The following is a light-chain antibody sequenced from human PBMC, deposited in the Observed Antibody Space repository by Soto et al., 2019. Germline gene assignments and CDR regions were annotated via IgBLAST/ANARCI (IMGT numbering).Light chain of an antibody. Sequence: IVLTQSPGTLSLSPGERATLSCRASQSVSSNYLAWYQQKPGQAPRLLIYGASSRATGIPDRFSGSGSGTEFTLTITRLEPEDFAVYYCQQYGSSAPITFGQGTRLEIE. V-gene: IGKV3-20*01. CDR3: QQYGSSAPIT. J-gene: IGKJ5*01. CDR2: GAS. CDR1: QSVSSNY.